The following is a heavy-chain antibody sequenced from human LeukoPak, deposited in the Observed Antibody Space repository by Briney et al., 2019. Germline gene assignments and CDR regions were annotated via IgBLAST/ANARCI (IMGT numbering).Heavy chain of an antibody. J-gene: IGHJ4*02. Sequence: SETLSLTCTVSGGSISSGGYFWSWIRQPPGKGLEWIGYIYHSGSTYYNPSLKSRVTISVDESKNQFSLKMNSLTAADTAVYYCAPKDYGSGYYNYWGQGTLVTVSS. CDR3: APKDYGSGYYNY. D-gene: IGHD3-10*01. CDR1: GGSISSGGYF. V-gene: IGHV4-30-2*01. CDR2: IYHSGST.